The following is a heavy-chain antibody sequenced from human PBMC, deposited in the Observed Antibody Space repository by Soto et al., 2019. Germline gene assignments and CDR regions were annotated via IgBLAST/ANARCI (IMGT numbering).Heavy chain of an antibody. J-gene: IGHJ4*02. CDR1: GGSVSNKTYY. D-gene: IGHD4-17*01. CDR3: ARTTAVPNTLRSRYFFDY. Sequence: PSETLSLTCSVSGGSVSNKTYYWSWIRQPPGKRLEWIGYVYYSGTTNYNPSLKSRVTISIDLSKNQFSLRLSSVTTADTALYYCARTTAVPNTLRSRYFFDYWGQGTLVTVSS. CDR2: VYYSGTT. V-gene: IGHV4-61*01.